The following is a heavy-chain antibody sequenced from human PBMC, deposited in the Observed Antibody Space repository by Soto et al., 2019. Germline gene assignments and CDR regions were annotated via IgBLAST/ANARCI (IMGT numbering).Heavy chain of an antibody. Sequence: QVHLVQSGAEVKKPGASVKVSCQGCGYAFTTYGITWVRQAPGQGLEWMGWISAHNGNTNYAQKLQGRVTVTRDTSTSTAYMELRSLRYDDTAVYYCARGRYGDYWGQGALVSVSS. CDR1: GYAFTTYG. CDR3: ARGRYGDY. D-gene: IGHD1-1*01. CDR2: ISAHNGNT. V-gene: IGHV1-18*01. J-gene: IGHJ4*02.